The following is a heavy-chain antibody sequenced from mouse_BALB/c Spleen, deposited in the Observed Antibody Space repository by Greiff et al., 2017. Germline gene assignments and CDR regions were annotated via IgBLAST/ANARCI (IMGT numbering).Heavy chain of an antibody. CDR1: GYTFTDYN. J-gene: IGHJ4*01. D-gene: IGHD2-4*01. CDR2: INPNNGGT. V-gene: IGHV1-18*01. CDR3: ARSTMITAYAMDY. Sequence: VQLKQSGPELVKPGASVKIPCKASGYTFTDYNMDWVKQSHGKSLEWIGDINPNNGGTIYNQKFKGKATLTVDKSSSTAYMELRSLTSEDTAVYYCARSTMITAYAMDYWGQGTSVTVSS.